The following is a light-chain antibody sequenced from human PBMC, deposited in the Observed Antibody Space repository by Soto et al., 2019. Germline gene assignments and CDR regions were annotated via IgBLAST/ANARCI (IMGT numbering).Light chain of an antibody. CDR1: SSDVGGYNY. V-gene: IGLV2-8*01. J-gene: IGLJ1*01. CDR3: TSYAGSNNFFYV. CDR2: EVS. Sequence: QSALTQPPSASGSPGQSVTISCTGTSSDVGGYNYVSWYQQHPGKAPKPMIYEVSKRPSGVPDRFSGSKSGNTASLTVSGLQAEDEADYYCTSYAGSNNFFYVFGTGTKVTVL.